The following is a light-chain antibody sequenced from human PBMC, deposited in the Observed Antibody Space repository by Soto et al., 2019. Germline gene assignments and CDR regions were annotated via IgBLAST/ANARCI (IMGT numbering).Light chain of an antibody. CDR3: TSYTSSSTLV. Sequence: QSAVTQPASVSGSPGQSITISCTGTGTDVGGYNYVSWYQQHPGKAPKLIILDVSNRPSGVSNRFSGSKSGSTASLTTSGLHAEDETDYYCTSYTSSSTLVFGGGTQLTVL. CDR1: GTDVGGYNY. CDR2: DVS. V-gene: IGLV2-14*01. J-gene: IGLJ7*01.